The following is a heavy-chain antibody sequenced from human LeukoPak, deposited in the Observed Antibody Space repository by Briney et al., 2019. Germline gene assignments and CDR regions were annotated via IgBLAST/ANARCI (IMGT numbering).Heavy chain of an antibody. CDR2: INRSGST. J-gene: IGHJ5*02. CDR1: GGSFSGYY. D-gene: IGHD2-2*01. Sequence: SETLSLTCAVYGGSFSGYYWSWIRQPPGKGLEWIGEINRSGSTNYNPSLKSRVTISVDTSKNQFSLKLSSVTAADTAVYYCAIGYCSSTSCFPFDPWGQGTLVTVSS. V-gene: IGHV4-34*01. CDR3: AIGYCSSTSCFPFDP.